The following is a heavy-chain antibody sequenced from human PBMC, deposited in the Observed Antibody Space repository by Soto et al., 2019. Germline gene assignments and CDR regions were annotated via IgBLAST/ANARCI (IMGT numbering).Heavy chain of an antibody. V-gene: IGHV6-1*01. CDR3: AIDIKTYYYYYMDV. D-gene: IGHD3-10*01. CDR2: TYYRSKWYN. Sequence: PSHTLPLTCAISGDSVSSNSAAWNWIRQSPSRGLEWLGRTYYRSKWYNDYAVSVKSRITINPDTSKNQSSLQLNSVTPEDTAVYYFAIDIKTYYYYYMDVLGQGITVTVS. J-gene: IGHJ6*02. CDR1: GDSVSSNSAA.